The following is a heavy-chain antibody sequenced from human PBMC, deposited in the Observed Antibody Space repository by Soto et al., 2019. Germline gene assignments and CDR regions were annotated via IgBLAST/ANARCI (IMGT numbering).Heavy chain of an antibody. CDR3: AGIQNNWFDP. CDR2: IKHDGSEV. J-gene: IGHJ5*02. V-gene: IGHV3-7*01. Sequence: EVQLVESGGGLVQPGGSLRFTCTASGFTFSSSWMAWVHQAPGKGLEWVGNIKHDGSEVYYLDSVRGRFTISRDSAWKSLYLQVNSLRADDTAVYYCAGIQNNWFDPWGQGTLVAVSS. CDR1: GFTFSSSW.